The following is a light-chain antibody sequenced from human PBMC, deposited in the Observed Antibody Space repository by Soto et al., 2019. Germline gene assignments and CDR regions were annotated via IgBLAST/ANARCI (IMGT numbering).Light chain of an antibody. Sequence: EIGMTQSPATLSVSPWERVTLSCRASQSVSTNLALYQQKPGQAPRLLIYGASSRATGIPDRFTGSGSGTEFTLTISRLEPEDFAVYFCQQHRTFGQGTKVDIK. CDR2: GAS. V-gene: IGKV3-15*01. CDR1: QSVSTN. CDR3: QQHRT. J-gene: IGKJ1*01.